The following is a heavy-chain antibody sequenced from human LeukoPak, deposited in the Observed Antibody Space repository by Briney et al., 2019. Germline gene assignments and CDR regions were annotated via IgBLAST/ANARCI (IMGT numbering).Heavy chain of an antibody. CDR3: AKDVCRYSSGCLSFDY. J-gene: IGHJ4*02. Sequence: GGSLRLSCAASGFTFSNYAMSWVRQAPGKGLEWGSAISGSGVSTYYADSVKGRFTISRDNSKNTLSLQMDSLRAEDTAVYYCAKDVCRYSSGCLSFDYWGQGTLVTVSS. CDR1: GFTFSNYA. V-gene: IGHV3-23*01. CDR2: ISGSGVST. D-gene: IGHD6-19*01.